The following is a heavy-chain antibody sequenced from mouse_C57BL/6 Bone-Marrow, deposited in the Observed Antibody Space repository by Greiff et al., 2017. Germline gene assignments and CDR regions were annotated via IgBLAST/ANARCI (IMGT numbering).Heavy chain of an antibody. CDR2: INPNNGGT. CDR3: ARGVYYDYEGAWFAY. CDR1: GYTFTDYY. V-gene: IGHV1-26*01. J-gene: IGHJ3*01. D-gene: IGHD2-4*01. Sequence: EVQLQQSGPELVKPGASVKISCKASGYTFTDYYMNWVKQSHGKSLEWIGDINPNNGGTSYNQKFKGKATLTVDKSSSTAYMELRSLTSEDSAVYYCARGVYYDYEGAWFAYWGQGTLVTVSA.